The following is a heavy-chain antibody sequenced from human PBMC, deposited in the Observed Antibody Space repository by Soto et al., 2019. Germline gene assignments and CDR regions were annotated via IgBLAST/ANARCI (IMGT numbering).Heavy chain of an antibody. CDR1: GGSISSYY. Sequence: LSLTCTVSGGSISSYYWSWIPQPPGKGLEWIGYIYYSGSTNYNPSLKSRVTISVDTSKNQFSLKLSSVTAADTAVYYCARVSGYDSPIDYWGQGTLVTVSS. CDR3: ARVSGYDSPIDY. CDR2: IYYSGST. J-gene: IGHJ4*02. D-gene: IGHD5-12*01. V-gene: IGHV4-59*01.